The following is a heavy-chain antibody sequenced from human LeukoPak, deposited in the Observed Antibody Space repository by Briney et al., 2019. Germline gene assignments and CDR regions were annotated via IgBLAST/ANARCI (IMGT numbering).Heavy chain of an antibody. CDR3: ATLRGDFDY. Sequence: GGSLRLSCAASGFTFSSSAMHWVRQAPGKGLEWVAVVFSDGTYKYYADSVKGRFTISRDNSKNTLYLQVNGLRPEDTAVYYCATLRGDFDYWGQGTLVTVSS. CDR2: VFSDGTYK. D-gene: IGHD5-24*01. J-gene: IGHJ4*02. V-gene: IGHV3-30*03. CDR1: GFTFSSSA.